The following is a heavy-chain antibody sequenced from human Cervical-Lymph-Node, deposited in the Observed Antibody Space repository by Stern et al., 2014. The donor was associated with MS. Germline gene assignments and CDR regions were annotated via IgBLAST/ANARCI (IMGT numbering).Heavy chain of an antibody. Sequence: VQLVESGGDLVQPGGSLRLSCELSGLTFSSYWMHWVRQGPGKGLEWVSRINPDGGTTNYADSVKGRFTISRDNAKNTLYLQMNNLRVEDTAVYYCARDHYYGSGTYFSYWGQGTLVTVSS. V-gene: IGHV3-74*01. CDR2: INPDGGTT. CDR3: ARDHYYGSGTYFSY. CDR1: GLTFSSYW. J-gene: IGHJ4*02. D-gene: IGHD3-10*01.